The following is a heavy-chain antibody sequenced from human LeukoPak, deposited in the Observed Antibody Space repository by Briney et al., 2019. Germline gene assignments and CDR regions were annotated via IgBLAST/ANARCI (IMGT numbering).Heavy chain of an antibody. D-gene: IGHD3-22*01. CDR3: ARTAYYYDSSGYSDY. V-gene: IGHV1-69*05. Sequence: ASVKVSCKASGYTFNSHGISWVRQAPGQGLEWMGGIIPIFGTANYAQKFQGRVTITTDESTSTAYMELSSLRSEDTAVYYCARTAYYYDSSGYSDYWGQGTLVTVSS. CDR2: IIPIFGTA. CDR1: GYTFNSHG. J-gene: IGHJ4*02.